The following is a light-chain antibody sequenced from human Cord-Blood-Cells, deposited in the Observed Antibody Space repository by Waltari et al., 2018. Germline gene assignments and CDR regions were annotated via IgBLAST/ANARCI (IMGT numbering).Light chain of an antibody. Sequence: QSVLTQPPSASGTPGQRVTISCSGSSSNIGSNTVNWYQQLPGTAPKLLIYSNNQRPSWVPDRFSCSKSGNSASLAISGLQSEDEAYYYCAACDDSLNGPVFGGGTKLTVL. CDR1: SSNIGSNT. V-gene: IGLV1-44*01. J-gene: IGLJ3*02. CDR3: AACDDSLNGPV. CDR2: SNN.